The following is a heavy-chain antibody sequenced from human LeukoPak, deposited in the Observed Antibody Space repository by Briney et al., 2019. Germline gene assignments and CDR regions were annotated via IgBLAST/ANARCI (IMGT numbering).Heavy chain of an antibody. CDR3: ARDPYSGLFDS. CDR1: GFTFSSYS. V-gene: IGHV3-21*01. D-gene: IGHD4-11*01. Sequence: GXSXRLSCAASGFTFSSYSMSWVRQAPGKGLEWVSSISSSSSYIYYADSVTAPFTISRDNAKNSLYVQMNSLRAEDTAVYYCARDPYSGLFDSWGQGTLVTVSS. J-gene: IGHJ4*02. CDR2: ISSSSSYI.